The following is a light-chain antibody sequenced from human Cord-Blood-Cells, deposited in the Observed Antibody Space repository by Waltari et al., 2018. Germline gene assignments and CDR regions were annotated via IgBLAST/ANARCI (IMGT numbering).Light chain of an antibody. CDR3: MQALQTPIT. CDR2: LGS. CDR1: QSLLHSNGYNY. J-gene: IGKJ3*01. Sequence: DIVMTQSPLSLPVTPGEPASISCRSSQSLLHSNGYNYLDWYLQKPGQSPQLLIYLGSNRASGVPDRFRSSGSGTDFTLKISRVEAQDVGVYYCMQALQTPITFGHGTKLDIK. V-gene: IGKV2-28*01.